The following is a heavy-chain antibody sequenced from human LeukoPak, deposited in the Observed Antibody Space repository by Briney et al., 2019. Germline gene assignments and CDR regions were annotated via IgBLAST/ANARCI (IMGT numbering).Heavy chain of an antibody. D-gene: IGHD5-24*01. CDR1: GGTFSSYA. CDR3: ARERRWLQLYYFDY. J-gene: IGHJ4*02. V-gene: IGHV1-69*04. CDR2: IIPILGIA. Sequence: GASVKVSCKASGGTFSSYAISWVRQAPGQGLEWMGRIIPILGIANYAQKFQGRVTITADKSTSTAYMELSSLRSEDTAVYYCARERRWLQLYYFDYWGQGTLVTVSS.